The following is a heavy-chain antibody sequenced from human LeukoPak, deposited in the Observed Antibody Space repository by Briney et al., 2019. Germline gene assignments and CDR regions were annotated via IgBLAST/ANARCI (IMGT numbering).Heavy chain of an antibody. CDR1: GGSISGYY. V-gene: IGHV4-59*01. CDR3: ARDSGRNRYFGL. J-gene: IGHJ2*01. Sequence: SETLSLTCTVSGGSISGYYWSWIRQPPGKGLEWIGYIYYSGTTNYNPSLESRVTISVDTSKSQFSLKLTSVTAADAAMYYCARDSGRNRYFGLWGRGALVTVSS. CDR2: IYYSGTT.